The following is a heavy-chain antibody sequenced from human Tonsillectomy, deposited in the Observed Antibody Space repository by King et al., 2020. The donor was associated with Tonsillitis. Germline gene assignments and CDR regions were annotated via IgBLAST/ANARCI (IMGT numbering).Heavy chain of an antibody. J-gene: IGHJ3*02. CDR3: ARHGGPYDAFDI. CDR2: IYYSGST. D-gene: IGHD3-16*01. Sequence: QLQESGPGLVKASETLSLKCTVSGGSISSSNYYWGWIRQPPGKGLEWIGSIYYSGSTYYNPSLKSRVTISVDTSKNQFSLKLSSVTAADTAVYYCARHGGPYDAFDIWGQGTMVTVSS. CDR1: GGSISSSNYY. V-gene: IGHV4-39*01.